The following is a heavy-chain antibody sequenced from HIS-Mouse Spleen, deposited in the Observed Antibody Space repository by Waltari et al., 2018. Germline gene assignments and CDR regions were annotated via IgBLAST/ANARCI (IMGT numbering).Heavy chain of an antibody. Sequence: QVQLQESGPGLVKPSQTLSLTCPVSGGSISSGDYSWSWIRHPPGEGLEWIGYIYYSGSTYYNPSLKSRVTISVDTSKNQFSLKLSSVTAADTAVYYCARGITMIVVVSHGDAFDIWGQGTMVTVSS. V-gene: IGHV4-30-4*01. D-gene: IGHD3-22*01. CDR2: IYYSGST. J-gene: IGHJ3*02. CDR3: ARGITMIVVVSHGDAFDI. CDR1: GGSISSGDYS.